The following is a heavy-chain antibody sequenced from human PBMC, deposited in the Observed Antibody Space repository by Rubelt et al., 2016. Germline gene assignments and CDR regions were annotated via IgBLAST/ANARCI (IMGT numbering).Heavy chain of an antibody. D-gene: IGHD1-26*01. CDR2: IIPILGMA. J-gene: IGHJ3*02. CDR1: GGTFSSYA. Sequence: QVQLVQSGAEVKKPGSSVKVSCKASGGTFSSYAISWVRQAPGQGLEWMGRIIPILGMANVVQTGQGRVTITADKSPGTAYMELSSLRSDDTAVYYCARDPRSYHAFDIWGQGTMVTVSS. V-gene: IGHV1-69*04. CDR3: ARDPRSYHAFDI.